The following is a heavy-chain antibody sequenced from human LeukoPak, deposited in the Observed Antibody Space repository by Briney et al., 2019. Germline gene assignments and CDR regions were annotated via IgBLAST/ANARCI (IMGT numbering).Heavy chain of an antibody. J-gene: IGHJ4*02. D-gene: IGHD6-13*01. CDR2: ISANGGIT. CDR1: GFTFSTYA. V-gene: IGHV3-23*01. CDR3: AKPPPDSSSWLFDY. Sequence: GGSLRLSCAASGFTFSTYATSWVRQAPGKGLEWVSTISANGGITYYADSVKGRSTISRDNSKNTLDLQMNNLRGEDTAVYYCAKPPPDSSSWLFDYWGQGTLVTVSS.